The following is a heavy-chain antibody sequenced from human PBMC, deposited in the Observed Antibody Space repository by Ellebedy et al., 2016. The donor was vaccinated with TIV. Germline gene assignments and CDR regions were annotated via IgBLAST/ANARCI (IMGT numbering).Heavy chain of an antibody. Sequence: GGSLRLSCAPSGFTFSSHEMNWLRQAPGKGLEWLSYISSSGASTYYADSVRGRFTISRDNARNTLFLQMNSLRAEDTAVYYCARPFSDWGQGTLVTVSS. D-gene: IGHD1-26*01. V-gene: IGHV3-48*03. CDR1: GFTFSSHE. CDR3: ARPFSD. J-gene: IGHJ4*02. CDR2: ISSSGAST.